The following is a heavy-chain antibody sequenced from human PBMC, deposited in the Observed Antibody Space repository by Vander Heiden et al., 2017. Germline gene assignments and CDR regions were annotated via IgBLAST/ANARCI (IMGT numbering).Heavy chain of an antibody. Sequence: EVQLLESGGGLVQPGGSLSLSCAGSGSLCSSYAMSWVRQAPGKGLEWVSVISGSGASTYYADSVTGRFTISRDNSKNTIYLQMNSLRAEDTAVYYCAKSQGYSSSSVDYWGQGTLVTVSS. D-gene: IGHD6-6*01. V-gene: IGHV3-23*01. CDR3: AKSQGYSSSSVDY. CDR1: GSLCSSYA. J-gene: IGHJ4*02. CDR2: ISGSGAST.